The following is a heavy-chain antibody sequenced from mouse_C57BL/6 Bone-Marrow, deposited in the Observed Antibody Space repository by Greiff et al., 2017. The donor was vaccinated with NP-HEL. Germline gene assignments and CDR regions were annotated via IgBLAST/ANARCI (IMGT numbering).Heavy chain of an antibody. CDR3: ASTTVEGRYFDY. CDR1: GYTFPDYN. Sequence: EVQLQQSGPALVKPGASVKMSCKASGYTFPDYNMHWVTQSHGKILEWIGYLNPNNGGTSYNQKFKGKATLTVNKSSSTAYMELRSLTSEESAVYYCASTTVEGRYFDYWGQGTTLTVSS. D-gene: IGHD1-1*01. CDR2: LNPNNGGT. J-gene: IGHJ2*01. V-gene: IGHV1-22*01.